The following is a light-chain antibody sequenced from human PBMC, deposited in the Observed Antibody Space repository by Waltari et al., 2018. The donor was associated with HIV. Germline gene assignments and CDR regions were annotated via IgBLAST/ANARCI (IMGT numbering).Light chain of an antibody. CDR3: GTWDSSLNPGGV. CDR2: DNN. CDR1: NSNIRKYY. Sequence: QSVLTQPPSVSAAPGQKVTISCSGSNSNIRKYYGFWYQQLPGTAPKLLIYDNNKRPSGIPDRFSASKSGTSATLGITGLQTGDEAEYYCGTWDSSLNPGGVFGGGTKLTVL. J-gene: IGLJ3*02. V-gene: IGLV1-51*01.